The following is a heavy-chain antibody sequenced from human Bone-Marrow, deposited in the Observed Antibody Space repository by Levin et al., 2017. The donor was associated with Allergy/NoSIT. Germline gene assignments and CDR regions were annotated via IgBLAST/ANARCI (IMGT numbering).Heavy chain of an antibody. CDR3: ARLTPGWLRSLDY. D-gene: IGHD6-19*01. CDR2: INPNNGAT. Sequence: EASVKVSCKASGYPFTAYFLHWMRQAPGQGLEWMGWINPNNGATNYVQTFQGRVTMTRDTSISTAYMELNSLRSDDTAIYYCARLTPGWLRSLDYWGQGALVAVSS. CDR1: GYPFTAYF. J-gene: IGHJ4*02. V-gene: IGHV1-2*02.